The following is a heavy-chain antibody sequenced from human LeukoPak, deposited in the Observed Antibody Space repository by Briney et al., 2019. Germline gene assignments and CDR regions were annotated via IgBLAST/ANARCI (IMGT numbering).Heavy chain of an antibody. D-gene: IGHD4-17*01. J-gene: IGHJ4*02. CDR2: INPNSGGT. V-gene: IGHV1-2*02. CDR1: GYTFTGYY. CDR3: ARSAPPYGDYEGYFDY. Sequence: ASVKVSCKASGYTFTGYYMHWVRQAPGQGLEWMGWINPNSGGTNYAQKFQGRVTMTRDTSISTAYMELSRLRSDDTAVYYCARSAPPYGDYEGYFDYWGQGTLVTVSS.